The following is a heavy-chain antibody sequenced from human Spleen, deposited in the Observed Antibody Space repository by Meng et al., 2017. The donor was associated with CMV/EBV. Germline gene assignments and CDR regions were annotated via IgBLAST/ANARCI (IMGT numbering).Heavy chain of an antibody. Sequence: GESLKISCAASGFTFSSYSMNWVRQAPGKGLEWVSSISSSSSNIYYADSVKGRFTISRNNAKNSLYLQMNSLRAEDTAVYDCARGPYSSSTDYWGQGTLVTVSS. D-gene: IGHD6-6*01. V-gene: IGHV3-21*01. CDR2: ISSSSSNI. J-gene: IGHJ4*02. CDR1: GFTFSSYS. CDR3: ARGPYSSSTDY.